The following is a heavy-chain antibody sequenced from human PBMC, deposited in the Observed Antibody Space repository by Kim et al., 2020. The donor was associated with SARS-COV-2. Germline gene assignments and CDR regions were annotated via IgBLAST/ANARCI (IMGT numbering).Heavy chain of an antibody. CDR3: AKGGDWIVTSALEN. J-gene: IGHJ4*01. CDR1: GFIFSTYG. CDR2: ISGNEGSI. Sequence: GGSLRLSCETTGFIFSTYGMTWVRQAPGRGLEWVSSISGNEGSIYYADSVKGRFTISRDNSKKTLYLQMDSLRDDDTAIYFCAKGGDWIVTSALENWGHGTPVPDSS. V-gene: IGHV3-23*01. D-gene: IGHD2-21*01.